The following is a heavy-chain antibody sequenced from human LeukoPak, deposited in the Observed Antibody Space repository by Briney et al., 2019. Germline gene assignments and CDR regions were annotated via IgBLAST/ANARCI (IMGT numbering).Heavy chain of an antibody. D-gene: IGHD3-3*01. Sequence: GGSLRLSCAASGFTFSSYSMNWVRQAPGKGLEWVSSISSSSSYIYYADSVKGRFTISRDNAKNSLYLQMNSLRAEDTAVYYCARDISSGGDFWSGYFAPYYYYYYMDVWGKGTTVTVSS. CDR3: ARDISSGGDFWSGYFAPYYYYYYMDV. J-gene: IGHJ6*03. V-gene: IGHV3-21*01. CDR1: GFTFSSYS. CDR2: ISSSSSYI.